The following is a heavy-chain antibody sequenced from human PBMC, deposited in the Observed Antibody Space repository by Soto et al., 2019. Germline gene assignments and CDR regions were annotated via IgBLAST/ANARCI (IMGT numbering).Heavy chain of an antibody. Sequence: QVQLVQSGAEVKKPGASVKVSCQTSGYNFSAYYFNWVRQAAGQGPEWMGWLNPRNGQTGYVQKFRGRVTMTRDTSIGTVYLELSRLTAEDTAIYFCARETGTSMVDYWGQGTLVTVSS. J-gene: IGHJ4*02. CDR2: LNPRNGQT. D-gene: IGHD5-18*01. V-gene: IGHV1-8*01. CDR3: ARETGTSMVDY. CDR1: GYNFSAYY.